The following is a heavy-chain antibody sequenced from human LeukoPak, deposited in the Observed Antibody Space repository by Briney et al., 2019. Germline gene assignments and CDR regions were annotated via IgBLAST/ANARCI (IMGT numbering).Heavy chain of an antibody. CDR3: AIMHGYYDGSGYWVQ. CDR1: GFTFGSYG. Sequence: GGSLRLSCAASGFTFGSYGMSWVRQAPGKGLEWVSFITPNAGRTSYADSVEGRFTISRDNPRNTLYMQMNSLRDEDTALYYCAIMHGYYDGSGYWVQWGQGTLVTVSS. J-gene: IGHJ1*01. D-gene: IGHD3-22*01. CDR2: ITPNAGRT. V-gene: IGHV3-23*01.